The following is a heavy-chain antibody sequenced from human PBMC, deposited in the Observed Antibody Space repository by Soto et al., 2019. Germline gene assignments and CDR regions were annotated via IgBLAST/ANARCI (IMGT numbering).Heavy chain of an antibody. D-gene: IGHD5-18*01. Sequence: GGSLRLSCAASGFTFNSYGMHWVRQAPGRGLEWVAVIWFDGSNKYYADSVKGRFTISRDNSKNTLYLQMSSLRAEDTAVYYCARDRDGYRYGSTIDYWGQGTLVTVSS. V-gene: IGHV3-33*01. CDR3: ARDRDGYRYGSTIDY. J-gene: IGHJ4*02. CDR1: GFTFNSYG. CDR2: IWFDGSNK.